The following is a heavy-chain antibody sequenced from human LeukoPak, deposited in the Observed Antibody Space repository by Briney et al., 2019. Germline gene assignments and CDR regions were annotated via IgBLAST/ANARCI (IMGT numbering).Heavy chain of an antibody. CDR3: ARDLFSYTTLRYFDY. J-gene: IGHJ4*02. CDR2: IYYSGTT. Sequence: LRLTCAASGFTFNTYAMTWVRQPPGKGLEWIGYIYYSGTTYYNPSLKSRVTISIDTSKNQFSLKLSSVTAADTAVYYCARDLFSYTTLRYFDYWGQGALVTVSS. V-gene: IGHV4-30-4*08. D-gene: IGHD2-15*01. CDR1: GFTFNTYA.